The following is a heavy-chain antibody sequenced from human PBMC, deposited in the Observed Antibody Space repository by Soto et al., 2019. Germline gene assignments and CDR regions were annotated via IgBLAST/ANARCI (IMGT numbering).Heavy chain of an antibody. CDR2: ISGRSATT. J-gene: IGHJ4*02. CDR1: GFTFSSYA. CDR3: AKGYSDSPKNSFDS. Sequence: EVQLLESGGGLVQPGGSLRLSCAASGFTFSSYAMSWVRQAPGKGLEWVSAISGRSATTYSADSVKGRFTISRDNSKNTLLLQINSLRAEDTAVYFCAKGYSDSPKNSFDSWGQGALVTVSS. V-gene: IGHV3-23*01. D-gene: IGHD5-12*01.